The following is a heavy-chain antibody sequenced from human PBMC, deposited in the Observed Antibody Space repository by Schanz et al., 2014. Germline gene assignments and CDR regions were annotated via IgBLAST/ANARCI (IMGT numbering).Heavy chain of an antibody. J-gene: IGHJ3*02. Sequence: QVQLVESGGGVVQPGRSLTLSCAASGFTFNDYAMHWVRQAPGKGLEWVAVISYEGSKKYYPDSVQGRFTISRDNSKNTVHLQMNSLRAEDTAVYFCAKDRWRATVMVDAFDIWGQGTKVTVSS. CDR1: GFTFNDYA. V-gene: IGHV3-30*04. CDR2: ISYEGSKK. CDR3: AKDRWRATVMVDAFDI. D-gene: IGHD4-4*01.